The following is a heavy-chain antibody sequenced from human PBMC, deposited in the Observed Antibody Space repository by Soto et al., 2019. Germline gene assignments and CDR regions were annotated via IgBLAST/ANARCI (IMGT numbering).Heavy chain of an antibody. V-gene: IGHV1-2*02. CDR2: INPKSGGT. CDR3: ARSTTVGTPPSDH. D-gene: IGHD1-1*01. Sequence: GASVKVSCKAAGYTFTGYYMHWVRQAPGQGLEWMGWINPKSGGTNYAQKFQGRVTMTTDTPTTTVHMELRSLRSDDTAIYYCARSTTVGTPPSDHWGQGTLVTVSS. J-gene: IGHJ4*02. CDR1: GYTFTGYY.